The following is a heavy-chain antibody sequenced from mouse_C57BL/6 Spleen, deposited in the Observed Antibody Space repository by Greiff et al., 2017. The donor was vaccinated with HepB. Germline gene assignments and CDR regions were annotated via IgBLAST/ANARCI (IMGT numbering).Heavy chain of an antibody. CDR2: IYPGSGNT. J-gene: IGHJ2*01. D-gene: IGHD4-1*01. V-gene: IGHV1-66*01. Sequence: VQLQQSGPELVKPGASVKISCKASGYSFTSYYIHWVKQRPGQGLEWIGWIYPGSGNTKYNEKFKGKATLTADTSSSTAYMQLSSLTSEDSAVYYCARRLGRGGHFDYWGQGTTLTVSS. CDR1: GYSFTSYY. CDR3: ARRLGRGGHFDY.